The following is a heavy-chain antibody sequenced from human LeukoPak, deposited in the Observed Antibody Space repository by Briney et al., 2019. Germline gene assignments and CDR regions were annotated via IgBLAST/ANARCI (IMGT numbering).Heavy chain of an antibody. CDR2: IIPIFGTA. CDR3: ATQILTGYYDAFYS. J-gene: IGHJ3*02. CDR1: GGTFSSYA. V-gene: IGHV1-69*05. D-gene: IGHD3-9*01. Sequence: SVKVSCKASGGTFSSYAISWVRQAPGQRLEWMGGIIPIFGTANYAQKFQGRVTITTNESTSTAYMELSSLRSEDTALYYCATQILTGYYDAFYSWGQGTMVSVSS.